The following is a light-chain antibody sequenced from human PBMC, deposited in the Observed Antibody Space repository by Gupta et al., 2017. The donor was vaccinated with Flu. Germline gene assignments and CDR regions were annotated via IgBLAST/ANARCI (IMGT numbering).Light chain of an antibody. CDR1: QSIGRS. V-gene: IGKV6-21*01. Sequence: EIVLTQSPDFQSVTPKETVTITCRASQSIGRSLHWYQQRPGQSPKLLIRDASKDGSGVPSRFSGSGSGTDFTLTINSREAEDAATYYCQHTSSLPVTFGRGTKVDIK. J-gene: IGKJ4*01. CDR3: QHTSSLPVT. CDR2: DAS.